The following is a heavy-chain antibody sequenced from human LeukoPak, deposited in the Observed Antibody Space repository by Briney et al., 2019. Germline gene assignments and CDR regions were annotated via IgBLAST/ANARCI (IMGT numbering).Heavy chain of an antibody. V-gene: IGHV4-59*08. CDR3: ARRSPNHLWALFDY. Sequence: PSETLSLTCTVSGGSISSYYWSWIRQPPGKGLEWIGYIYYSGSTNYNPSLKSRVTISVDTSKNQFSLKLSSVTAADTAVYYCARRSPNHLWALFDYWGQGTLVTVPS. CDR2: IYYSGST. J-gene: IGHJ4*02. D-gene: IGHD1-14*01. CDR1: GGSISSYY.